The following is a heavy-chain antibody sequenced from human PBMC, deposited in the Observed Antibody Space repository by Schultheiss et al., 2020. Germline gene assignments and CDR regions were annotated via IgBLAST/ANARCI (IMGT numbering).Heavy chain of an antibody. D-gene: IGHD3-16*02. J-gene: IGHJ4*02. CDR1: GGSISSGSYY. CDR3: ARVAYDYIWGSYPQVYFDY. CDR2: INHSGST. Sequence: SETLSLTCTVSGGSISSGSYYWSWIRQPPGKGLEWIGEINHSGSTNYNPSLKSRVTISVDTSKNQFSLKLSSVTAADTAVYYCARVAYDYIWGSYPQVYFDYWGQGTLVTVSS. V-gene: IGHV4-39*07.